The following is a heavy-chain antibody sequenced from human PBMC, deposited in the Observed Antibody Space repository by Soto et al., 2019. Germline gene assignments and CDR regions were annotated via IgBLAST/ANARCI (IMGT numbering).Heavy chain of an antibody. CDR2: IYSGGST. CDR1: GVTVSNNY. CDR3: ARDPPATRYGMDV. J-gene: IGHJ6*02. V-gene: IGHV3-53*01. Sequence: TGGTLRLSCAASGVTVSNNYMNWVRQRPGKGLELDSVIYSGGSTNYADTLTGQFPLSIXXXXXXNXLXIXXXXATXAAAALYYCARDPPATRYGMDVWGQGTTVTVSS.